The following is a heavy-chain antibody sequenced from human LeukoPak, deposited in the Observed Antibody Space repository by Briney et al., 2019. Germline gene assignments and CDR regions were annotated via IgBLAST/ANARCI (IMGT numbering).Heavy chain of an antibody. D-gene: IGHD3-22*01. CDR1: GFTFSSYG. J-gene: IGHJ4*02. V-gene: IGHV3-30*03. CDR2: ISYDGSNK. Sequence: GGSLRLSCAASGFTFSSYGMHWVRQAPGKGLEWVAVISYDGSNKYYADSVKGRFTISRDNSKNTLYLQMNSLRAEDTAVYYCARGGGYYYDSSGYYPLFDYWGQGTLVTVSS. CDR3: ARGGGYYYDSSGYYPLFDY.